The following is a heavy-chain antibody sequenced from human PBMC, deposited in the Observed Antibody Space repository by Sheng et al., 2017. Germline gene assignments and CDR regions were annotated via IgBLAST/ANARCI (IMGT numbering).Heavy chain of an antibody. CDR3: ARDRISPEYSGSYWDY. J-gene: IGHJ4*02. V-gene: IGHV3-7*01. CDR2: IKQDGSEK. CDR1: GFTFSSYW. D-gene: IGHD1-26*01. Sequence: EVQLVESGGGLVQPGGSLRLSCAASGFTFSSYWMSWVRQAPGKGLEWVANIKQDGSEKYYVDSVKGRFTISRDNAKNSLYLQMNSLRAEDTAVYYCARDRISPEYSGSYWDYWGQGTLVTVSS.